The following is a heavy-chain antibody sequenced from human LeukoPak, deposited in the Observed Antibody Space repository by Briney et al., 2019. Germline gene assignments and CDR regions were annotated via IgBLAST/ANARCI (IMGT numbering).Heavy chain of an antibody. CDR1: GGSISSYY. CDR3: ARGTYDFWSGYYPIDY. CDR2: IYYSGST. J-gene: IGHJ4*02. V-gene: IGHV4-59*01. Sequence: SETLSLTCTVSGGSISSYYWSWIRQPPGKGLEWIGYIYYSGSTNYNPSLKSRVTISVDTSKNQFSLKLSSVTAADTAVYYCARGTYDFWSGYYPIDYWGQGTLVIVSS. D-gene: IGHD3-3*01.